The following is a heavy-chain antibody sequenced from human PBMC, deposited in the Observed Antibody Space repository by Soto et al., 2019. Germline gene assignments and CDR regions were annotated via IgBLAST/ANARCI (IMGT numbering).Heavy chain of an antibody. V-gene: IGHV1-18*01. J-gene: IGHJ4*02. Sequence: ASVKVSCKACGYTFTSYGISWVRQARGQGREWMGWISAYNGNTDYAQKLQGRVTMTTDTSTSTAYMELGSLRSDDTAVYYCARAVYCSSTSRPRGVHYWGQAPRVTVSS. CDR3: ARAVYCSSTSRPRGVHY. CDR2: ISAYNGNT. D-gene: IGHD2-2*01. CDR1: GYTFTSYG.